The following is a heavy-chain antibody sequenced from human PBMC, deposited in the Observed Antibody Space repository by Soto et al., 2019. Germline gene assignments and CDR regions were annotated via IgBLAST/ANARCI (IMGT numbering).Heavy chain of an antibody. CDR2: IYYSGST. V-gene: IGHV4-59*01. J-gene: IGHJ5*02. CDR3: ARDEVGARWNWFDP. Sequence: QVQLQESGPGLVKPSETLSLTCTVSGGSISSYYWSWIRQPPGKGLEWIGYIYYSGSTNYNPSLKSRVTISVDTSKNQCSLKLSSVTAADTAVYYCARDEVGARWNWFDPWGQGTLVTVSS. D-gene: IGHD1-26*01. CDR1: GGSISSYY.